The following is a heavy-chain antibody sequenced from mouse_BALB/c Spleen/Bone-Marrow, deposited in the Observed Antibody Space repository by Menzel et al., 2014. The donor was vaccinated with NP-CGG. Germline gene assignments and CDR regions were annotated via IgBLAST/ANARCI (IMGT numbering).Heavy chain of an antibody. CDR3: ARNTYYYGSREFAY. J-gene: IGHJ3*01. CDR2: ISYTDNT. V-gene: IGHV3-2*02. CDR1: GYSITSDYA. D-gene: IGHD1-1*01. Sequence: ESGPGLVKPSQSLSLPCTVTGYSITSDYAWNWIRPFPGNKLEWMGYISYTDNTNYNPSLKSRISITRDTSKNQFFLHLNSVTTEDTATYYCARNTYYYGSREFAYWGQGTLVTVSA.